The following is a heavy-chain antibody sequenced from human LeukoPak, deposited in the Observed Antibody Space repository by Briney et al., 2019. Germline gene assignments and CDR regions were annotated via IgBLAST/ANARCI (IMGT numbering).Heavy chain of an antibody. CDR1: GGSFSGYY. V-gene: IGHV4-34*01. D-gene: IGHD2-2*01. CDR3: ARSRRETYCSSTSCAKYYFDY. CDR2: INHSGST. J-gene: IGHJ4*02. Sequence: KPSEILSLTCAVYGGSFSGYYWSWIRQPPGKGLEWIGEINHSGSTNYNPSLKSRVTISVDTSKNQFSLKLSSVTAADTAVYYCARSRRETYCSSTSCAKYYFDYWGQGTLVTVSS.